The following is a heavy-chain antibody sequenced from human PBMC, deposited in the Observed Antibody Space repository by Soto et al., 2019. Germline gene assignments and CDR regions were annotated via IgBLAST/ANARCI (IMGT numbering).Heavy chain of an antibody. CDR2: INPQSGGT. CDR3: ASNIGP. V-gene: IGHV1-2*02. CDR1: GYSFTGYY. Sequence: QVQLVQSGAEVKKPGASVQVSCKASGYSFTGYYMHWVRQAPGQGLEWMGWINPQSGGTKYAQNFQGRVTMTRDTSISTAYMELSSLRFDDTAMYYCASNIGPWGQGTLVTVSS. J-gene: IGHJ5*02.